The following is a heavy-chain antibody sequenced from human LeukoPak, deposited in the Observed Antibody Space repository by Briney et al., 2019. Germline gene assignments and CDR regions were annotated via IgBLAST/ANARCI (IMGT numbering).Heavy chain of an antibody. V-gene: IGHV3-30*04. D-gene: IGHD6-19*01. CDR1: GFTFTNYA. CDR2: ISYDETNK. Sequence: GGSLRLSCAASGFTFTNYAMHWVRQAPGKGLEWVAVISYDETNKYYEDSVKGRFTISRDSSKNTLYLQMNSLRAEDTALYYCAKVASSGWYGWFDPWGQGTLVTVSS. J-gene: IGHJ5*02. CDR3: AKVASSGWYGWFDP.